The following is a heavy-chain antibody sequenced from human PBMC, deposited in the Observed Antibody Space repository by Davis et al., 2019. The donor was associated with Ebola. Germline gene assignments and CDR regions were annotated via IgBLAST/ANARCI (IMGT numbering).Heavy chain of an antibody. V-gene: IGHV3-23*01. J-gene: IGHJ5*02. CDR2: ISGSGGST. Sequence: GESLKISCAASGFTFSSYAMSWVRQAPGKGLEWVSAISGSGGSTYYADSVKGRFTISRDNSKNTLYLQMNSLRAEDTAVYYCAKDAPVLLWFGEVWFDPWGRGTLVTVSS. CDR3: AKDAPVLLWFGEVWFDP. CDR1: GFTFSSYA. D-gene: IGHD3-10*01.